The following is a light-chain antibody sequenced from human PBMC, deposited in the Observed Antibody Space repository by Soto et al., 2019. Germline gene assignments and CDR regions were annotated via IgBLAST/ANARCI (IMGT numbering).Light chain of an antibody. CDR3: QQYYSTPQT. J-gene: IGKJ1*01. CDR1: QIVLYSSNNKNY. Sequence: DIVMTQSPDSLAVSLGERATVNCKSSQIVLYSSNNKNYLAWYQQRPGQPPKLLIYWASTRESGVPDRFSGSGSGTDFTLTINSLQAEDVAVYYCQQYYSTPQTFGQGTKVDIK. CDR2: WAS. V-gene: IGKV4-1*01.